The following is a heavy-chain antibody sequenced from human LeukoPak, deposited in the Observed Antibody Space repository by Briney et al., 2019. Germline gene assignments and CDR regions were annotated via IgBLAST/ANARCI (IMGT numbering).Heavy chain of an antibody. CDR3: ALGYCSGGSCYNRYYYYYMDV. Sequence: ASVKVSCKAPGYTFTGYYMHWVRQAPGQGLEWMGWINPNSGGTNYAQKFQGRVTMTRDTSISTAYMEMSRLRSDDTAVYYCALGYCSGGSCYNRYYYYYMDVWGKGTTVTVSS. CDR1: GYTFTGYY. CDR2: INPNSGGT. V-gene: IGHV1-2*02. D-gene: IGHD2-15*01. J-gene: IGHJ6*03.